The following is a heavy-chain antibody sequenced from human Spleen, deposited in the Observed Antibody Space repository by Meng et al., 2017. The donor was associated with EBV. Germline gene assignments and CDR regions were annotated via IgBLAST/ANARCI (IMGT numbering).Heavy chain of an antibody. D-gene: IGHD1-14*01. Sequence: ELQESGPGLVKPSQTLSLTCAVSGDSISGGGNYWSWIRQPPGKGLEWLGYIYFSGSTYYNPSLRSRITISLDTSDNHFSLKLTSVTAADTAVYYCAGRDHAPLYWGQGALVTVSS. CDR2: IYFSGST. V-gene: IGHV4-30-4*01. CDR1: GDSISGGGNY. J-gene: IGHJ4*02. CDR3: AGRDHAPLY.